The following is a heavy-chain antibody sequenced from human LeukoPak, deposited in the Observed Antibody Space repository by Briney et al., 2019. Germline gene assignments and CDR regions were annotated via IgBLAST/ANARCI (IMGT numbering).Heavy chain of an antibody. CDR2: IYYSGGT. J-gene: IGHJ3*02. Sequence: SETLSLTCTVSGGSISSGGYYWSWIRQHPGKGLEWIGYIYYSGGTYYNPSLKSRVTISVDTSKNQFSLKLSSVTAADTAVYYCASGSTSFDADDAFDIWGQGTMVTVSS. CDR3: ASGSTSFDADDAFDI. V-gene: IGHV4-31*03. CDR1: GGSISSGGYY. D-gene: IGHD2-2*01.